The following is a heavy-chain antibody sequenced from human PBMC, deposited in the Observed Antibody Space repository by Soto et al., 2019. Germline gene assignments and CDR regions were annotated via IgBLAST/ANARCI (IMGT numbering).Heavy chain of an antibody. CDR1: GFPFNNYA. Sequence: PGGSLRLSCAASGFPFNNYAMSWVRQAPGKGLEWVSAIRGSDESTYYAQSVKGRFTISRDNSKNTLNLQMNSLRAEDTAVYYCAKSRSVEDGFDIWDQGTMVTVSS. CDR3: AKSRSVEDGFDI. CDR2: IRGSDEST. J-gene: IGHJ3*02. V-gene: IGHV3-23*01.